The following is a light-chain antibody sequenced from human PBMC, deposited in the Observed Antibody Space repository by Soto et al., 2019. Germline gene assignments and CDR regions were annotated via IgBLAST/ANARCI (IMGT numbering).Light chain of an antibody. J-gene: IGLJ3*02. CDR3: QSYDSSLSGWV. CDR1: SSNIGAGYD. V-gene: IGLV1-40*01. CDR2: GNT. Sequence: QSVLTQPPSVSVAPGQRVTISCTGSSSNIGAGYDGHWYQQLPGTAPKLLIYGNTNRPSGVPDRFSGSKSGTSASLAITGLQAEDEADYYCQSYDSSLSGWVFGGGTKVTVL.